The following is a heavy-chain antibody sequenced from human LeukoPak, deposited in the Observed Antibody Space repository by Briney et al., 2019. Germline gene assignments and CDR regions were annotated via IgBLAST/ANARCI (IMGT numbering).Heavy chain of an antibody. Sequence: KSGGSLRLSCAASGFTFSSYSMNWVRQAPGKGLEWVSSISSSSSYIYYADSVKGRFTISRDNAKNSLYLQMNSLRAEDTAVYYCARDLRLIRSEMATKKGVFDYWGQGTLVTVSS. D-gene: IGHD5-24*01. CDR3: ARDLRLIRSEMATKKGVFDY. V-gene: IGHV3-21*01. CDR2: ISSSSSYI. CDR1: GFTFSSYS. J-gene: IGHJ4*02.